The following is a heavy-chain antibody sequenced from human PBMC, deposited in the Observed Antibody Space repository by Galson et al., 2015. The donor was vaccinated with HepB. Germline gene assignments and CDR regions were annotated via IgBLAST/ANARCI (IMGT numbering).Heavy chain of an antibody. CDR2: ITGRSTGS. CDR1: GFTSTNYA. D-gene: IGHD3-10*01. J-gene: IGHJ5*02. Sequence: SLRLSCAISGFTSTNYAMTWVRQGPGKGLEWVSGITGRSTGSYYADSVEGRFTVSRDNSKNTLYLQMNSLRVEDTALYYCAAGLLWSGEFTWGQGTLVTVSA. CDR3: AAGLLWSGEFT. V-gene: IGHV3-23*01.